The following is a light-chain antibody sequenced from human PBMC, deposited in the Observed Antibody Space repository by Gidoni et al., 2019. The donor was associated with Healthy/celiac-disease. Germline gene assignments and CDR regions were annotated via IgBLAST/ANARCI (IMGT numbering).Light chain of an antibody. V-gene: IGKV3-15*01. CDR2: GAS. J-gene: IGKJ1*01. Sequence: EIVMTQSPATLSVSPGERATLSCRASQSVSSNLAYYQQKPGQAPRLLIYGASTRATGIPARLSGSGSGTEFTLTISSLQSEEVAVYYCQQYNKWPPTFGQGTKVEIK. CDR3: QQYNKWPPT. CDR1: QSVSSN.